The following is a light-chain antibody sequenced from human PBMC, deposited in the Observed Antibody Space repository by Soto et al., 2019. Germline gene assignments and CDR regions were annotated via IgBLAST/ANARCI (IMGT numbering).Light chain of an antibody. CDR1: QDSGTY. CDR2: AAS. V-gene: IGKV1-16*01. Sequence: DIQMTQSPSSLSASVGDRVTITCRASQDSGTYLFWFQQKPGTAPKSLIYAASNLQGGAPYRFSGSDAGTDFTLTISSLQPEDFATYYCQHYNNFPFTFGPGNKVDLK. CDR3: QHYNNFPFT. J-gene: IGKJ3*01.